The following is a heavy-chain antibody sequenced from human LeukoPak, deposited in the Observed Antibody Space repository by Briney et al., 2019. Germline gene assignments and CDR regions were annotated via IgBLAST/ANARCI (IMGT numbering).Heavy chain of an antibody. Sequence: GGSLRLSCAASGLTFSSYAMHWVRQAPGKGLEWLAVISDDGSNKYYADSVKGRFTISRDNSKNTLYLQMNSLRAEDTAVFYCARGSSTADFYHYYMDVWGKGTTVTVSS. CDR2: ISDDGSNK. V-gene: IGHV3-30*01. J-gene: IGHJ6*03. D-gene: IGHD2-2*01. CDR1: GLTFSSYA. CDR3: ARGSSTADFYHYYMDV.